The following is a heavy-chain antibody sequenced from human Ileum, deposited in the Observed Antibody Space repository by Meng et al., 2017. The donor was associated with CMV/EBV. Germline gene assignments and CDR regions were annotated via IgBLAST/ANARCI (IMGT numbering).Heavy chain of an antibody. CDR1: GYTFTSYY. CDR3: ARENCSSTSCYYYFDY. V-gene: IGHV1-46*01. J-gene: IGHJ4*02. CDR2: INPSGGST. D-gene: IGHD2-2*01. Sequence: ASVKVSCKASGYTFTSYYMHWVRQAPGQGPEWMGIINPSGGSTSYAQKFQGRVTMTRDTSTSTVYMELSSLRSEDTAVYYCARENCSSTSCYYYFDYWGQGTLVTVSS.